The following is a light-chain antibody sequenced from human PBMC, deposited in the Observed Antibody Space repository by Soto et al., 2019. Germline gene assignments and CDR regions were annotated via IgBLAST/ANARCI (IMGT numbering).Light chain of an antibody. V-gene: IGLV1-47*01. CDR1: SPNIGSSY. Sequence: QSVLTQPPSASGTPGQRVTISCSGSSPNIGSSYVYWYQQLPGTAPKVLIYRNNQRPSGVPDRFSGSKSGTSASLTISGLQAEDEADYYCCSYAGSYTSGVFGGGTKLTVL. CDR2: RNN. J-gene: IGLJ3*02. CDR3: CSYAGSYTSGV.